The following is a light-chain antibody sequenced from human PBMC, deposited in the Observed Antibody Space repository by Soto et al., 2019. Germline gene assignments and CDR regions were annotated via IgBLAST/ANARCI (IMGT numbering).Light chain of an antibody. Sequence: QSALTQPASVSGSPGQSITISCTGTSSDVGSYSLVSWYQQHPGKAPKLMIYEVIKRPSGVSNRFSGSKSGNTASLTISGLQAEDEADYYCCSYAGSSTFYVFGTGTKVT. CDR3: CSYAGSSTFYV. CDR1: SSDVGSYSL. CDR2: EVI. J-gene: IGLJ1*01. V-gene: IGLV2-23*02.